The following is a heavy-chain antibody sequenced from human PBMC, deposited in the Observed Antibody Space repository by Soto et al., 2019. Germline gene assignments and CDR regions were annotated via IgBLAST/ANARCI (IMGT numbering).Heavy chain of an antibody. D-gene: IGHD3-22*01. CDR1: GFSLSTSGVG. Sequence: QITLKESGPTLVKPTQTLTLTCTFSGFSLSTSGVGVGWIRQPPGKALEWLALIYWDDDKRYSPSLKSRLTITKDTSKNHVVLTITNMDPVDTATYYCAPTYYYDSSGYYYVHPWGQGTLVTVSS. V-gene: IGHV2-5*02. CDR2: IYWDDDK. J-gene: IGHJ5*02. CDR3: APTYYYDSSGYYYVHP.